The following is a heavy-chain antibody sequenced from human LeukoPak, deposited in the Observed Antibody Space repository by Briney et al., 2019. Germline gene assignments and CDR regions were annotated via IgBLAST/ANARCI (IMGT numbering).Heavy chain of an antibody. Sequence: PSETLSLTCTVSGGSISSYYWSWIRQPPGKGLEWIGYIYYSGSTNYNPSLKSRVTISVDTSKNQFSLKLSSVTAADTAVYYCATSSGWSKGDAFDIWGQGTMVTVSS. D-gene: IGHD6-19*01. CDR2: IYYSGST. V-gene: IGHV4-59*01. J-gene: IGHJ3*02. CDR3: ATSSGWSKGDAFDI. CDR1: GGSISSYY.